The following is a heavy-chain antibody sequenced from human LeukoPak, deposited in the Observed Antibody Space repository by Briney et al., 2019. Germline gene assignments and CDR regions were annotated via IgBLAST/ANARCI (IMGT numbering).Heavy chain of an antibody. Sequence: GGSLRLSCAASEFTFSNYAMNWVRQAPGKGLEWVSIIGIYGVTTFHADSVKGRFTISRDNSKNTLYLQMNSLRAEDTAVYYCARGDGLPRRRYFDSWGQGTLVTVSS. CDR2: IGIYGVTT. D-gene: IGHD3/OR15-3a*01. CDR3: ARGDGLPRRRYFDS. J-gene: IGHJ4*02. CDR1: EFTFSNYA. V-gene: IGHV3-23*01.